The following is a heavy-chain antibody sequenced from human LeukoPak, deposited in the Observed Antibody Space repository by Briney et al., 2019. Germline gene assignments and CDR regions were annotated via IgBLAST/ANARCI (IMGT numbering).Heavy chain of an antibody. J-gene: IGHJ4*02. CDR1: GFTFSSYG. CDR3: AREGPVPGTGPFDY. CDR2: IWSDATTK. D-gene: IGHD1-7*01. V-gene: IGHV3-33*01. Sequence: GRSLRLSCAASGFTFSSYGMPWVRKAQAKRLEWVAVIWSDATTKYYADSVKGRFTISRDNSENTLYLQMNSLRAEDSAVYYCAREGPVPGTGPFDYWGQGALVTVPS.